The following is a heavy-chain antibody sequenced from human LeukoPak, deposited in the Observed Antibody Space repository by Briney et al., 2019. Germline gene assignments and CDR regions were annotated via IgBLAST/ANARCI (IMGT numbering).Heavy chain of an antibody. D-gene: IGHD6-13*01. Sequence: GGSLRLSCAASGFTFSTYAMIWVRQAPGKGPEWVSVIGGSGSYTYYADSVEGRFTISRDNSKDTLYLQMNSLRPEDTAVYYCARDWYDYWGQGTLVTVSS. CDR1: GFTFSTYA. J-gene: IGHJ4*02. CDR3: ARDWYDY. CDR2: IGGSGSYT. V-gene: IGHV3-23*01.